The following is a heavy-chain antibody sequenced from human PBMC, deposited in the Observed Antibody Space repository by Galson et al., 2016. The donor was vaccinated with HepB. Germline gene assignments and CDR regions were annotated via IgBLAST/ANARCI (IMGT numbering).Heavy chain of an antibody. D-gene: IGHD6-19*01. J-gene: IGHJ4*02. Sequence: ETLSLTCAVSGDSIGNYNWNWIRQTPEKGLEWIGYVYDSGTPNYAPSLNSRVTISLDTSRNQFSLHLRSVTAADTAIFYCARGHYSSGWYFDFWGQGILVTVSS. CDR3: ARGHYSSGWYFDF. CDR2: VYDSGTP. V-gene: IGHV4-59*01. CDR1: GDSIGNYN.